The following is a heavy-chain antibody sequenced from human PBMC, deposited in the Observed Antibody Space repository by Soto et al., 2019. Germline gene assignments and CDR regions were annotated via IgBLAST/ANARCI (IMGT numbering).Heavy chain of an antibody. D-gene: IGHD3-10*01. Sequence: GGSLRLSCAASGFTFSSYAMHWVRQAPGKGLEWVAVISYDGSNKYYADSVKGRFTISRDNSKNTLYLQMNSLRAEDTAVYYCARVMVRGVIPLYYYYGMDVWGQGTTVTVSS. CDR1: GFTFSSYA. J-gene: IGHJ6*02. CDR2: ISYDGSNK. CDR3: ARVMVRGVIPLYYYYGMDV. V-gene: IGHV3-30-3*01.